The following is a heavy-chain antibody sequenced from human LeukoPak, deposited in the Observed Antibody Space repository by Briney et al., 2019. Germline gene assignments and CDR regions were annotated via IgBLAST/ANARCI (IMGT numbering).Heavy chain of an antibody. CDR3: ARGRGSYSLDY. CDR1: GYTFTKYP. CDR2: INSAKDDI. D-gene: IGHD1-26*01. J-gene: IGHJ4*02. Sequence: ASVKVSCKASGYTFTKYPLHWVRRAPGQSLEWMGWINSAKDDIKYPQKFQDRVTITSDTSASTAYVELRRLASEDTAMYYCARGRGSYSLDYWGQGTLVTVSS. V-gene: IGHV1-3*01.